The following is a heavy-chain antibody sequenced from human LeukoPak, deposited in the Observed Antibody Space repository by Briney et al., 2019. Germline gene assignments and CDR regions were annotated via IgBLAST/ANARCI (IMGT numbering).Heavy chain of an antibody. Sequence: GRSLRLSCAASGFTFSSYGMHWVRQAPGKGLEWVAVISYDGSNKYYADSVKGRFTISRDNAKNSLYLQMNSLRAEDMALYYCAKGAGYSSSWY. CDR3: AKGAGYSSSWY. D-gene: IGHD6-13*01. CDR2: ISYDGSNK. J-gene: IGHJ2*01. CDR1: GFTFSSYG. V-gene: IGHV3-30*18.